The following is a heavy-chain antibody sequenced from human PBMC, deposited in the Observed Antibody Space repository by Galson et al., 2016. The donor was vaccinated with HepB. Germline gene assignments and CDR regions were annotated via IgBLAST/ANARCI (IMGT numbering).Heavy chain of an antibody. D-gene: IGHD3-10*01. CDR2: INPEGGST. CDR3: ARASLWFGELVSDGMDV. J-gene: IGHJ6*02. CDR1: GYNFISFH. V-gene: IGHV1-46*01. Sequence: SVKVSCKASGYNFISFHLHWVRQAPGQGLEWVGIINPEGGSTIHAQKFQGRVTMTRDTSTSTVYLELSSLRSEDTAVYYCARASLWFGELVSDGMDVWGQGTTVTVSS.